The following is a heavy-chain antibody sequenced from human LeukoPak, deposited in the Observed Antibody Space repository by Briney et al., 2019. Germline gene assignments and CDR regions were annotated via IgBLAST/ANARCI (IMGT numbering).Heavy chain of an antibody. Sequence: GGSLRLSCAASGFTFSNYNMNWVRQAPGKGLEWVSSITSSSTYIFYADSVKGRFTISRDNAKNSLYLQMDSLRAEDTAVYFCAKSTRAVMAMMDVWGKGTTVTVSS. J-gene: IGHJ6*04. CDR2: ITSSSTYI. CDR1: GFTFSNYN. D-gene: IGHD3-16*01. V-gene: IGHV3-21*01. CDR3: AKSTRAVMAMMDV.